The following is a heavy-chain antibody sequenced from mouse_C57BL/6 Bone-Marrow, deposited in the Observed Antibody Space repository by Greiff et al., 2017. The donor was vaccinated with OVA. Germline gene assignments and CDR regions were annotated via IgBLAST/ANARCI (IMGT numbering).Heavy chain of an antibody. CDR1: GYSFSSSW. V-gene: IGHV1-82*01. CDR3: VRVGYDYDGFAY. J-gene: IGHJ3*01. CDR2: IYPGDGDT. D-gene: IGHD2-4*01. Sequence: VKLQESGPELVKPGASVKISCKVSGYSFSSSWKYWVKQRLGKGLEWIGRIYPGDGDTNYNGTFKDKATLTAAKSSSTAFMQLSSLTSEDSTVYFCVRVGYDYDGFAYWGQGTLVTVSA.